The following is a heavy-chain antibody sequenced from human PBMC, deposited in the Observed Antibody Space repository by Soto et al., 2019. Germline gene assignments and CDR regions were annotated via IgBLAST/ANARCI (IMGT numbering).Heavy chain of an antibody. CDR1: GFTFSSHG. CDR3: ARDSTLGYCSSTSCYRAHFDY. D-gene: IGHD2-2*02. CDR2: IWYDGSNK. Sequence: SGGSLRLSCAASGFTFSSHGMHWVRQAPGKGLEWVAVIWYDGSNKYYADSVKGRFTISRDNSKNTLYLQMNSLRAEDTAVYYCARDSTLGYCSSTSCYRAHFDYWGQGTLVTVSS. J-gene: IGHJ4*02. V-gene: IGHV3-33*01.